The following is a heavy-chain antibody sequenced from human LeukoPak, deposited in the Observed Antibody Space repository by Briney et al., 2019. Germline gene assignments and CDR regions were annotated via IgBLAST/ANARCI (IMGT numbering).Heavy chain of an antibody. D-gene: IGHD5-18*01. J-gene: IGHJ4*02. CDR2: ISSSSSYI. CDR1: GFTFSSYS. CDR3: ASALGYSYGYLDY. Sequence: GGSLRLSCAASGFTFSSYSMNWVRQAPGKGLEWVPSISSSSSYIYYADSVKGRFTISRDNAKNSLYLQMNSLRAEDTAVYYCASALGYSYGYLDYWGQGNPGHRLL. V-gene: IGHV3-21*01.